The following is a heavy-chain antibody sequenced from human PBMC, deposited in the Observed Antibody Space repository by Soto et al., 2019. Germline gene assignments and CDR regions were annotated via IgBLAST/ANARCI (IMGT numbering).Heavy chain of an antibody. CDR3: ARESSGKYHDSSGYIDY. Sequence: ASVKVSCKASGYTFTSYGISWVRQAPGQGLEWMGWISAYNGNTNYAQKLQGRVTMTTDTSTSTAYMELRSLRSDDTAVYYCARESSGKYHDSSGYIDYWGQGTLVTVSS. D-gene: IGHD3-22*01. CDR1: GYTFTSYG. V-gene: IGHV1-18*01. CDR2: ISAYNGNT. J-gene: IGHJ4*02.